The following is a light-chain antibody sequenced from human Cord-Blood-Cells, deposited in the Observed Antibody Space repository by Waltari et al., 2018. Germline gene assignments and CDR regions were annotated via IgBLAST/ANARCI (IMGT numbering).Light chain of an antibody. CDR1: QSISSW. V-gene: IGKV1-5*01. Sequence: DIQMTQSPSNLSASVGYIVTITCRASQSISSWLAWYQHKPGKAPKLLIYDASSLESGVPSRFSGSGSGTEFTLTISSLQPDDFATYYCQQYNSYWTFGQGTKVEIK. CDR3: QQYNSYWT. J-gene: IGKJ1*01. CDR2: DAS.